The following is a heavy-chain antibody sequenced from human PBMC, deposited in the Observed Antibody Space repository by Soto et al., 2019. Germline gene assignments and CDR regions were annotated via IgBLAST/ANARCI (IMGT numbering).Heavy chain of an antibody. Sequence: QVQLVQSGAEVKKPGSSVKVSCEASGGTFSSYSFSWVRQAPGQGLEWMGRGIPSLGMANYAQKLQGRVTIAADKYTSTVYMEMRSLRSEDTAVYYCARGGAVVVPGAVDRHNWFDPWGQGTLVTVSS. CDR1: GGTFSSYS. D-gene: IGHD2-2*01. CDR3: ARGGAVVVPGAVDRHNWFDP. V-gene: IGHV1-69*02. CDR2: GIPSLGMA. J-gene: IGHJ5*02.